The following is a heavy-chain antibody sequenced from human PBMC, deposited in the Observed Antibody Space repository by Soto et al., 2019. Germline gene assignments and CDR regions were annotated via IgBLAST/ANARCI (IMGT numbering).Heavy chain of an antibody. CDR1: GGSISSSNW. D-gene: IGHD6-13*01. CDR2: IYHGGST. CDR3: ARGYSSSWYDPEYYFDY. V-gene: IGHV4-4*02. J-gene: IGHJ4*02. Sequence: SETLSLTCAVSGGSISSSNWWSWVRQPPGKGLEWIGEIYHGGSTNYNPSLKSRVTISVDKSKNQFSLKLSSVTAADTAVYYCARGYSSSWYDPEYYFDYWGQGTLVTVSS.